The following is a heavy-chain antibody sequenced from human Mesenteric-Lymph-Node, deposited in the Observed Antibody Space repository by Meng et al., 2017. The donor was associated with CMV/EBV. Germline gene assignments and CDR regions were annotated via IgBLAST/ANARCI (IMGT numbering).Heavy chain of an antibody. CDR2: IYYTGSS. V-gene: IGHV4-30-4*08. D-gene: IGHD3-16*01. J-gene: IGHJ4*02. CDR3: ARYDGFYFDH. Sequence: SETLSLTCAVSGDSISSGDYYWIWIRQPPGKGLEWIGYIYYTGSSYYNSSLESRVTMSVDTSKNQFSLKLTSVTAADSATYYCARYDGFYFDHWGQGTLVTVSS. CDR1: GDSISSGDYY.